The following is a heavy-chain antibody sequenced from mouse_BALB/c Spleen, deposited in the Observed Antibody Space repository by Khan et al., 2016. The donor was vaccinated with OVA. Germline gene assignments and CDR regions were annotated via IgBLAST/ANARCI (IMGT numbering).Heavy chain of an antibody. CDR2: ILSDSTT. CDR3: AREPYYHYNIMDY. CDR1: GFSLTTYC. V-gene: IGHV2-6-1*01. Sequence: QVQLKQSGPGLAAPSQSLSITCTISGFSLTTYCVHWVRQPPGKHLEWLVVILSDSTTNYNTALKSRLTITKDNSQSQLFLKMKSLQADDTAIYVCAREPYYHYNIMDYWGQGTSVTVSS. D-gene: IGHD2-10*01. J-gene: IGHJ4*01.